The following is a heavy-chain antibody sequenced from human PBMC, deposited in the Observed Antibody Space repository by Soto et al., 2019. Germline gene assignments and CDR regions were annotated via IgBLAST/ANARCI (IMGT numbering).Heavy chain of an antibody. Sequence: QVQLVQSGAEVKKPGSSVKVSCKASGGTFSSYALSWVRQAPGQGLEWMGGIIPIFGSANYAQKFQGRVTITADESTRIASMELSSLRSEDTAMYYCARERIATTGARFVLGMDVWGQGTTVTVSS. CDR2: IIPIFGSA. CDR1: GGTFSSYA. V-gene: IGHV1-69*01. J-gene: IGHJ6*02. CDR3: ARERIATTGARFVLGMDV. D-gene: IGHD6-13*01.